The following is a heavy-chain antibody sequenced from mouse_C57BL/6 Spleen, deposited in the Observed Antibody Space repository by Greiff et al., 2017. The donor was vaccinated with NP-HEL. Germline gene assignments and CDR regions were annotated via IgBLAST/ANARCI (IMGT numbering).Heavy chain of an antibody. CDR3: ARGERQLRLRYFDY. J-gene: IGHJ2*01. Sequence: VQLQQSGAELVKPGASVKISCKASGYAFSSYWMNWVKQRPGKGLEWIGQIYPGDGDTNYNGKFKGKATLTAANSSSTAYMQLSSLTSEDSAVYFCARGERQLRLRYFDYGGKGTTLTVSS. D-gene: IGHD3-2*02. V-gene: IGHV1-80*01. CDR2: IYPGDGDT. CDR1: GYAFSSYW.